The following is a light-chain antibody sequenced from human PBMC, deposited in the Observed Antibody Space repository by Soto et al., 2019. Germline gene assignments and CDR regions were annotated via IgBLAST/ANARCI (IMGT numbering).Light chain of an antibody. CDR2: KVS. V-gene: IGKV2-30*01. CDR1: QSLVYSDGKTY. J-gene: IGKJ2*01. Sequence: DVVMTQSPLSLPVTLGQPASISCRSSQSLVYSDGKTYLNWVQQRPGQSPRRLIYKVSNREFGGPDTFHSSEARDDCPMQIRRVEAEDVGGYYCRLGTHGYTFGQGTKLEIK. CDR3: RLGTHGYT.